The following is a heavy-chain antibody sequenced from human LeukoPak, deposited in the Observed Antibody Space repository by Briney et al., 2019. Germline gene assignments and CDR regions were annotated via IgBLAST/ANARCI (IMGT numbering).Heavy chain of an antibody. V-gene: IGHV3-33*01. J-gene: IGHJ3*02. CDR3: ARVLYSYGYSEFAFDI. CDR1: GFTFSNHG. D-gene: IGHD5-18*01. CDR2: IWYDGSSK. Sequence: QPGRSLRLSCAASGFTFSNHGMHWVRQAPGKGLEWVAVIWYDGSSKYYADSVKGRFTISRDNSKNTLYLQMNSLRAEDTAVYYCARVLYSYGYSEFAFDIWGQGTMVTVSS.